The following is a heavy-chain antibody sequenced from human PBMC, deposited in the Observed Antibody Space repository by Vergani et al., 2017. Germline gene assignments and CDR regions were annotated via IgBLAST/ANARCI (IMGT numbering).Heavy chain of an antibody. CDR1: GGSISSYY. V-gene: IGHV4-59*01. J-gene: IGHJ6*02. CDR2: IYYSGST. Sequence: QVQLQESGPGLVKPSETLSLTCTVSGGSISSYYWSWIRQPPGKGLEWIGYIYYSGSTNYNPSLKSRVTISVDTSKNQFSLKLSSVTAADTAVYYCARDRLSPITSFGVVTTDYYGMDVWGQGTTVTVSS. CDR3: ARDRLSPITSFGVVTTDYYGMDV. D-gene: IGHD3-3*01.